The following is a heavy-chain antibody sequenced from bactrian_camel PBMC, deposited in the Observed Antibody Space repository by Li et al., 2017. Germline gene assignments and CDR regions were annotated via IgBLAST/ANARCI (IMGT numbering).Heavy chain of an antibody. V-gene: IGHV3S40*01. D-gene: IGHD2*01. J-gene: IGHJ4*01. CDR1: GFTFSNYG. CDR2: INYAGDKT. Sequence: DVQLVESGGGLVQPGGSLRLSCAASGFTFSNYGMSWVRQAPGKGLEWVATINYAGDKTYYADSVNGRFIISRDDSKSTVFLQLNSLLTEDTAKYYCTPGVYWGQGTQVTVS. CDR3: TPGVY.